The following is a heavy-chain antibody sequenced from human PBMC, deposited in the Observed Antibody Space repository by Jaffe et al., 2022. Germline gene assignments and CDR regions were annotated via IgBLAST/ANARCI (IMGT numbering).Heavy chain of an antibody. CDR3: VRHEGLPWFGELEWFDP. Sequence: EVQLVQSGAEVKKPGESLKISCKGSGYSFTSYWIGWVRQMPGKGLEWMGIIYPGDSDTRYSPSFQGQVTISADKSISTAYLQWSSLKASDTAMYYCVRHEGLPWFGELEWFDPWGQGTLVTVSS. J-gene: IGHJ5*02. V-gene: IGHV5-51*01. CDR2: IYPGDSDT. CDR1: GYSFTSYW. D-gene: IGHD3-10*01.